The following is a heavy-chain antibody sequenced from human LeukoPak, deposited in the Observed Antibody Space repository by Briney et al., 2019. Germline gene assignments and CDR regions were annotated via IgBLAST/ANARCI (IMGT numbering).Heavy chain of an antibody. D-gene: IGHD6-19*01. CDR1: GFTFSNSA. Sequence: GGSLRLSCAASGFTFSNSAMSWVRQAPGKGLEWVSTLSGSGITTYYADSVKGRFTISRDNSKNTLYLQMNSLRAEDTAVYYCAKGIYSSGWSYFDCWGHGTLVTVSS. V-gene: IGHV3-23*01. J-gene: IGHJ4*01. CDR2: LSGSGITT. CDR3: AKGIYSSGWSYFDC.